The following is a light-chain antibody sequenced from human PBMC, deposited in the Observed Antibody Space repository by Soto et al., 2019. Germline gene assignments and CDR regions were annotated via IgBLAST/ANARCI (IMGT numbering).Light chain of an antibody. Sequence: QSALIQPASVSGSPGQSITISCTGTTSGVGGYNHVSWFQQHPGKVPKLMIYDVNNRPSGVSNRVSGSKSGNTASLTISGLQAEDEADYYCSSYTNTNTLVFGGGTKLTVL. CDR3: SSYTNTNTLV. CDR1: TSGVGGYNH. J-gene: IGLJ2*01. CDR2: DVN. V-gene: IGLV2-14*01.